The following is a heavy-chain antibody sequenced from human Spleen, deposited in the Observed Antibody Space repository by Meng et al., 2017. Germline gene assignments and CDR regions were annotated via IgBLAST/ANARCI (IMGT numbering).Heavy chain of an antibody. J-gene: IGHJ4*02. V-gene: IGHV4-34*01. CDR1: GGSFSDYY. CDR3: ARSIAAVPFDY. D-gene: IGHD6-13*01. CDR2: IYHGGDT. Sequence: QVPLQQWGGGLLKSSEPLSLTCVVSGGSFSDYYWSWIRQPPGKGLEWIGEIYHGGDTNYNPSLKSRVTISVDTSKNQFSLKLSSVTAADTAVYYCARSIAAVPFDYWGQGTLVTVSS.